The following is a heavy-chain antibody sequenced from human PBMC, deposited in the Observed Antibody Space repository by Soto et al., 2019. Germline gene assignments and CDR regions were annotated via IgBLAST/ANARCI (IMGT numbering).Heavy chain of an antibody. CDR1: GGSFGGYY. CDR3: AGRYCSGGSCSTGDAFDI. CDR2: INHSGST. J-gene: IGHJ3*02. Sequence: SETLSLTCGVYGGSFGGYYWNWIRQPPGKGLEWIGEINHSGSTNYNPSLKSRVTISVDTSKNQFSLKLSSVTAADTAVFYCAGRYCSGGSCSTGDAFDIWGQGTMVTVSS. D-gene: IGHD2-15*01. V-gene: IGHV4-34*01.